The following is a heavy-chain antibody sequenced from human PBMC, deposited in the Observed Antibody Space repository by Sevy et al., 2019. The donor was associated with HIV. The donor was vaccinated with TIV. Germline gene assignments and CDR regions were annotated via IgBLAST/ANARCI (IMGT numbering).Heavy chain of an antibody. CDR1: GFTFSSYA. Sequence: GGSLRLSCAASGFTFSSYAMSWVRQAPGKGLEWVSGIIGSGDNTYYADSVKGRFTVSRDNSKNTLYVQMNSLRAEDTAVYYCAKGVSWLVLGGYFDYWGQGTPVTVSS. V-gene: IGHV3-23*01. D-gene: IGHD6-19*01. J-gene: IGHJ4*02. CDR3: AKGVSWLVLGGYFDY. CDR2: IIGSGDNT.